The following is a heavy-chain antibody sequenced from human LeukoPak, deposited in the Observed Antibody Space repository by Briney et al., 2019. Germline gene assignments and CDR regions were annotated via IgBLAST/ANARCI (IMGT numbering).Heavy chain of an antibody. CDR2: INHSGST. CDR3: ARGWRTAARNFDY. D-gene: IGHD6-6*01. CDR1: GGSFSGYY. Sequence: PSETLSLTCAVYGGSFSGYYWSWIRQPPGKGLEWIGEINHSGSTNYNPSLKSRVTISVDTSKNQFSLKLSSVTAADTAVYYCARGWRTAARNFDYWGQGTLVTVSS. J-gene: IGHJ4*02. V-gene: IGHV4-34*01.